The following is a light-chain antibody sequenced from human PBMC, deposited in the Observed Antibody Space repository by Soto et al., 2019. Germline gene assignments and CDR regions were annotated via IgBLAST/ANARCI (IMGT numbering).Light chain of an antibody. CDR3: QQYNTCPRT. CDR1: QSVSSN. J-gene: IGKJ1*01. CDR2: GAS. Sequence: EIVMTQSPATLSVSPGERATLSCRVSQSVSSNLAWYQQKPGQAPRLLIYGASTRATGIPARFSGSGSGTEFTLSISSLQSEDLAVYYCQQYNTCPRTFGQGTKVDIK. V-gene: IGKV3-15*01.